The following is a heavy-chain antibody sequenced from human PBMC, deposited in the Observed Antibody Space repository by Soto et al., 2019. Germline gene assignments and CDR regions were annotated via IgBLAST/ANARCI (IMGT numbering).Heavy chain of an antibody. CDR2: VNPINGNT. CDR1: GYSFSEFR. V-gene: IGHV1-2*02. Sequence: QVQLVQSGAEAKKPGASVKVSCKTSGYSFSEFRMHWVRQAPGQGLEWMGWVNPINGNTNYAQDFQGRVTMTRDASTKTVYMELSSLTSDDTSTVYCARENWHFDYWGQGTLITVSS. CDR3: ARENWHFDY. J-gene: IGHJ4*02.